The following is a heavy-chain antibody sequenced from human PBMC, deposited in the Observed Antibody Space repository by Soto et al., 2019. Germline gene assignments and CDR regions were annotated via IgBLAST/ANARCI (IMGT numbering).Heavy chain of an antibody. D-gene: IGHD4-17*01. CDR2: IDPSDSYT. CDR3: ARRWVFAYGDFYGMDV. CDR1: GYSFTSYW. J-gene: IGHJ6*02. V-gene: IGHV5-10-1*01. Sequence: PGESLKISCKGSGYSFTSYWISWVRQMPGKGLEWMGRIDPSDSYTNYSPSFQGHVTISADKSISTAYLQWSSLKASDTAMYYCARRWVFAYGDFYGMDVWGQGTTVTVSS.